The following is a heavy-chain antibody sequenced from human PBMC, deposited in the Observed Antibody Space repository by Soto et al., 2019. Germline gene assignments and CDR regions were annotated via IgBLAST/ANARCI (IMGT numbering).Heavy chain of an antibody. V-gene: IGHV3-23*01. CDR1: GFTFSSYA. J-gene: IGHJ6*02. D-gene: IGHD3-3*01. CDR3: AKDLGTYDFWSGYRYYYYYGMDV. Sequence: LRLSCAASGFTFSSYAMSWVRQGPGKGLEWVSASSGSGGSTYYADSVKGRFTISRVNSKNTLYLQMNSLRAEDTAVYYCAKDLGTYDFWSGYRYYYYYGMDVWGQGTTVTVSS. CDR2: SSGSGGST.